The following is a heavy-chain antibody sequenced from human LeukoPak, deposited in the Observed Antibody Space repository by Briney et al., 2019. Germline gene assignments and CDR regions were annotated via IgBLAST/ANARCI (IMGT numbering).Heavy chain of an antibody. D-gene: IGHD3-10*01. J-gene: IGHJ4*02. V-gene: IGHV3-23*01. CDR1: GFTFSSYA. CDR3: AKAPLWFGELLLSLPDY. CDR2: ISGSGGST. Sequence: TGGSLRLSCAASGFTFSSYAMSWVRQAPGKGLEWVSAISGSGGSTYYADSVKGRFTISRDNSKNTLYLQMNSLRAEDTAVYYCAKAPLWFGELLLSLPDYWGQGTLVTVSS.